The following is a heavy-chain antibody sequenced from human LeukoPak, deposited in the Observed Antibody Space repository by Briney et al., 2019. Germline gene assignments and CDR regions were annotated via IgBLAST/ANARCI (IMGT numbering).Heavy chain of an antibody. D-gene: IGHD6-6*01. V-gene: IGHV1-2*02. J-gene: IGHJ4*02. CDR3: ARLPFGSSTHDY. CDR1: GYTFTGYY. Sequence: ASVKVSCKASGYTFTGYYMHWVRQAPGQGLEWMGWINPNSGGTNYAQKFQGRVTMTRDTSISTAYMELSRLRSDDTAVYYCARLPFGSSTHDYWGQGTLVTVSS. CDR2: INPNSGGT.